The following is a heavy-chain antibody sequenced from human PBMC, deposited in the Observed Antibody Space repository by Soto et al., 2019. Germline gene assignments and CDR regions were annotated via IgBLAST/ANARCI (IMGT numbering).Heavy chain of an antibody. D-gene: IGHD1-1*01. CDR1: GYTFASYW. CDR3: AGQDGAANYYFDF. J-gene: IGHJ4*02. CDR2: IHPGNSDA. V-gene: IGHV5-51*01. Sequence: ESLKISCMSSGYTFASYWIGWVRQMPGKGLEWMGIIHPGNSDARYSPSFQGQVTISADKSISTAYLQWSSLKASDTAIYYCAGQDGAANYYFDFWGQGTLVTVSS.